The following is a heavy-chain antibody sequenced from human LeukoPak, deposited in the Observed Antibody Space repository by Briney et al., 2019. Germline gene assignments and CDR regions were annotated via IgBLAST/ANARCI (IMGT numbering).Heavy chain of an antibody. J-gene: IGHJ3*02. V-gene: IGHV3-33*01. Sequence: GGSLRLSCAASGFTFSSYAMHWVRQAPGKGLEWVAVIWYDGSNEYYADSVKGRFTISRDNSKNTLYLQMHSLRAEDTAVYYCARALGYYFPTFDIWGQGTMVTVSS. CDR2: IWYDGSNE. CDR3: ARALGYYFPTFDI. CDR1: GFTFSSYA. D-gene: IGHD3-10*01.